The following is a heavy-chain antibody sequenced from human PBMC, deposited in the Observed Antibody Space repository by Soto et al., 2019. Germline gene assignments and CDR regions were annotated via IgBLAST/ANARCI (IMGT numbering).Heavy chain of an antibody. J-gene: IGHJ4*02. D-gene: IGHD6-19*01. CDR2: VSHDGRNT. CDR3: AKGGRQWLVTSDFNY. Sequence: VQLVESGGGVVQPGRSLRLSCAASGFTFSDYAMHWVRQAPGKGLEWVAVVSHDGRNTHYADSVKGRFTISRDSSTKTGSLEMTSLRAEDTAVYYCAKGGRQWLVTSDFNYWGQGALVTVSS. CDR1: GFTFSDYA. V-gene: IGHV3-30*18.